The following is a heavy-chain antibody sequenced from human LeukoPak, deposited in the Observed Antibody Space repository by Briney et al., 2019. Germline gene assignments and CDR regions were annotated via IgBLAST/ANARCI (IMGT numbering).Heavy chain of an antibody. CDR3: AREDSAAGGYYFDY. CDR2: LSDSAVSS. CDR1: GFTFSTFA. J-gene: IGHJ4*02. V-gene: IGHV3-23*01. Sequence: GGSLRLSCAVSGFTFSTFAMNWVRQAPGKGLEWVSSLSDSAVSSYYADSVKGRFTISRDNSKNTLYLQMNSLRAEDTAVYYCAREDSAAGGYYFDYWGQGTLVTVSS. D-gene: IGHD6-13*01.